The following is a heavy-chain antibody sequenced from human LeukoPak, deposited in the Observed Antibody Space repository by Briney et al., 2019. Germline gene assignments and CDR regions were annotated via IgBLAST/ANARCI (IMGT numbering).Heavy chain of an antibody. CDR1: GGSISSGSYY. CDR2: IYTSGST. V-gene: IGHV4-61*02. Sequence: PSETLSLTCTVSGGSISSGSYYWSWIRQPAGKGLEWIGRIYTSGSTNYNPSLKSRVTISVDTSKNQFSLKLSSVTAADTAMYYCARDLDFWSGYDVYYYGMDVWGQGTTVTVSS. CDR3: ARDLDFWSGYDVYYYGMDV. D-gene: IGHD3-3*01. J-gene: IGHJ6*02.